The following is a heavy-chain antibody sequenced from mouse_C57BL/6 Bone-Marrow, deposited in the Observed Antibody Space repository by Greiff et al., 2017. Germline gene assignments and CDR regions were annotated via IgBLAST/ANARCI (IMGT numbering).Heavy chain of an antibody. J-gene: IGHJ2*01. V-gene: IGHV1-81*01. CDR1: GYTFTSYG. D-gene: IGHD1-1*01. CDR3: AKTTVVATDFDY. CDR2: IYPRSGNT. Sequence: QVQLQQSGAELARPGASVKLSCKASGYTFTSYGISWVKQRTGQGLEWIGEIYPRSGNTYYNEKFKGKATLTADKSSSTAYMELRSLTSEDSVVYFCAKTTVVATDFDYWGQGTTLTVSS.